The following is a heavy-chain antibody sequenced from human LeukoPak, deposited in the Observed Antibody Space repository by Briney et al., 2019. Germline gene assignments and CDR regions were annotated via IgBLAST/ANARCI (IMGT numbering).Heavy chain of an antibody. CDR3: ARAISDYDASDV. Sequence: GGSLRLSCAASGFTFSSYSMNWVRQAPGKGLEWVSSISSSSNFIYYAVSVKGRFTISRDNAKNSLYLQMNSLRAEDTAVYYCARAISDYDASDVWGQGTMVTVSS. J-gene: IGHJ3*01. CDR1: GFTFSSYS. CDR2: ISSSSNFI. D-gene: IGHD4-17*01. V-gene: IGHV3-21*01.